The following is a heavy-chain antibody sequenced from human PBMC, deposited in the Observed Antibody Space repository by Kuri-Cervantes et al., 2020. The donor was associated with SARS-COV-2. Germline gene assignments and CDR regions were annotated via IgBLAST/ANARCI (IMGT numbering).Heavy chain of an antibody. CDR3: ARYCSSASCYSLRAILDY. D-gene: IGHD2-2*02. V-gene: IGHV3-30*02. CDR1: GFTFSSSA. J-gene: IGHJ4*02. CDR2: IRYDGSNK. Sequence: GESLKISCTVSGFTFSSSAMSWVRQAPGKGLEWVAFIRYDGSNKYYADSVKGRFTISRDNSKNTLYLQMNSLRAEDTAVYYCARYCSSASCYSLRAILDYWGPGTLVTVSS.